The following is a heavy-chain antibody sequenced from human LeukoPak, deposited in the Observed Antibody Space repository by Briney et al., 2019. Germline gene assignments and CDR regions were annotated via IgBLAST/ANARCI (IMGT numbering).Heavy chain of an antibody. V-gene: IGHV1-18*04. J-gene: IGHJ4*02. CDR3: AREGYSGYGDFDY. CDR1: GYTFTGYY. CDR2: ISAYNGNT. D-gene: IGHD5-12*01. Sequence: ASVKVSCKASGYTFTGYYMHWVRQAPGQGLEWMGWISAYNGNTNYAQKLQGRVTMTTDTSTSTAYMELRSLRSEDTAVYYCAREGYSGYGDFDYWGQGTLVTVSS.